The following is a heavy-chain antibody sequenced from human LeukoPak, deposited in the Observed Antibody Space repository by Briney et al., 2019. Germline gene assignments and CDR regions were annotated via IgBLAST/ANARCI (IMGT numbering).Heavy chain of an antibody. V-gene: IGHV3-48*01. J-gene: IGHJ5*02. CDR3: ARGGSSGWYRKDWFDP. CDR1: GFTFSSYS. Sequence: GGSLRLSCAASGFTFSSYSMNWVRQAPGKGLEWVSYISSSSSTIYYADSVKGRFTISRDNAKNSLYLQMNSLRAEDTAVYYCARGGSSGWYRKDWFDPWGQGTLVTVSS. CDR2: ISSSSSTI. D-gene: IGHD6-19*01.